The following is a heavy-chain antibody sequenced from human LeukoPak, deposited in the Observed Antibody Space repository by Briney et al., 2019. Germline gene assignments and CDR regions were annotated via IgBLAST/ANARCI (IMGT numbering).Heavy chain of an antibody. V-gene: IGHV3-23*01. CDR3: AKEAEYSSSHYFDY. CDR1: GFTFSSYA. J-gene: IGHJ4*02. Sequence: GGSLRLSCAASGFTFSSYAMSWVRQAPGKGLEWVSSISGSGGTTYYADSVKGWFTISRDNSKNTLYLQMNSLRAEDTAVYYCAKEAEYSSSHYFDYWGQGTLVTVSS. D-gene: IGHD6-6*01. CDR2: ISGSGGTT.